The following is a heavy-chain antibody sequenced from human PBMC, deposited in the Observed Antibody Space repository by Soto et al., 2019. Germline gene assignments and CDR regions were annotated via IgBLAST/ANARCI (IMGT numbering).Heavy chain of an antibody. V-gene: IGHV4-4*02. J-gene: IGHJ6*02. Sequence: QVQLQESGPGLVKPSGTLSLTCAVSGGSISSSNWWSWVRQPPGKGLEWIGEIYHSGSTNYNPSLKSRVPISVDKSKNQFSLKLSSVTAADTAVYYCARLLSIITFGGVVYYYGMDVWGQGTTVTVSS. D-gene: IGHD3-16*01. CDR3: ARLLSIITFGGVVYYYGMDV. CDR1: GGSISSSNW. CDR2: IYHSGST.